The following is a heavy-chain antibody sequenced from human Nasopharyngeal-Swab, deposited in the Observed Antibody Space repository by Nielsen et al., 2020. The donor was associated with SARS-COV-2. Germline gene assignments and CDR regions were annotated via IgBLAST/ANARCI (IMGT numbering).Heavy chain of an antibody. CDR2: ISPTSTYI. J-gene: IGHJ2*01. V-gene: IGHV3-21*01. CDR1: GFSFSTYS. CDR3: ARDLLSSWRAIGNWYFDL. D-gene: IGHD6-13*01. Sequence: GGSLRLSCAAPGFSFSTYSMNWVRQAPGKGLEWVSSISPTSTYIYYADSVKGRFTISRDNTRNSLYLQMNSLTAEDTAAYYCARDLLSSWRAIGNWYFDLWGRGTLVTVSS.